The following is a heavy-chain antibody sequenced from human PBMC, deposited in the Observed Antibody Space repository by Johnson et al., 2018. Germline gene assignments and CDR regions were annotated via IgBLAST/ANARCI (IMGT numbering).Heavy chain of an antibody. V-gene: IGHV1-46*01. CDR3: ARVPLGGDFDI. Sequence: QVQLVQSGAEVKKPGASVKVSCKASGYIFTRYYIHWVRQAPGQGLEWMGIINPSGGSTTYPQKFQGRVTMTRDTSTSTVYMELSSLRSEDTAVYDWARVPLGGDFDIWGQGTMVTGSS. CDR2: INPSGGST. CDR1: GYIFTRYY. D-gene: IGHD3-16*01. J-gene: IGHJ3*02.